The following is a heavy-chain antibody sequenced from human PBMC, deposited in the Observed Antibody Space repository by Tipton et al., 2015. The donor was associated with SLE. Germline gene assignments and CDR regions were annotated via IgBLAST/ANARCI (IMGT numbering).Heavy chain of an antibody. Sequence: SLRLSCTTSGFNFGVYALSWFRQAPGKGLEWVGFIRSKPYGETTDYAASVKGRFAISRDDSKSIAYLQMNSLRAEDTAVYYCARGTTMVYDYWGQGTLVTVSS. J-gene: IGHJ4*02. CDR3: ARGTTMVYDY. CDR1: GFNFGVYA. CDR2: IRSKPYGETT. V-gene: IGHV3-49*03. D-gene: IGHD5-18*01.